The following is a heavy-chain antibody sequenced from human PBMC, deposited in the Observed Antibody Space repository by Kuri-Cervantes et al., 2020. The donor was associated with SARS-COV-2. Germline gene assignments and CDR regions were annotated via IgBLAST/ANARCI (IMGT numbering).Heavy chain of an antibody. V-gene: IGHV4-38-2*02. J-gene: IGHJ4*02. Sequence: ESLKISCTVSGYSISSGYYWGWIRQPPGKGLEWIGSIYHSGSTYYNPSLKSRVTISADTSKNQFSLKLSSVTAADTAVYYCARRYGGHFHAVAAPGPYYFDYWGQGTLVTVSS. CDR1: GYSISSGYY. CDR3: ARRYGGHFHAVAAPGPYYFDY. CDR2: IYHSGST. D-gene: IGHD6-19*01.